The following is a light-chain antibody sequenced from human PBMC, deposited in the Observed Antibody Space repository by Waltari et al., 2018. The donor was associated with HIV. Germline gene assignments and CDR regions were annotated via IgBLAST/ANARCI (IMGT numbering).Light chain of an antibody. Sequence: DIQMTQSPSSLSAYVGDRVTITCRASQSISNNLNWYQQKLGKAPKLLIYSASILESGVPARFSGSGSGTDFTLTISSLQPEDFATYYCQESFSFGPGTKVDIK. CDR3: QESFS. J-gene: IGKJ3*01. CDR1: QSISNN. CDR2: SAS. V-gene: IGKV1-39*01.